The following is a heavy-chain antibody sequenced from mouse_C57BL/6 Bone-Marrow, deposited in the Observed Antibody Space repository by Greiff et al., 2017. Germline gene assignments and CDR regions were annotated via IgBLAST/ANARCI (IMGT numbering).Heavy chain of an antibody. CDR3: ARDYYGSSWYFDY. V-gene: IGHV1-26*01. J-gene: IGHJ2*01. Sequence: VQLQQSGPELVKPGASVKISCKASGYTFTDYYMNWVKQSHGKSLEWIGDINPNNGGTSYNQKLKGKATLTVDTSSSTAYMELRSLTSEDSAVYYCARDYYGSSWYFDYRGQGTILPVSS. D-gene: IGHD1-1*01. CDR2: INPNNGGT. CDR1: GYTFTDYY.